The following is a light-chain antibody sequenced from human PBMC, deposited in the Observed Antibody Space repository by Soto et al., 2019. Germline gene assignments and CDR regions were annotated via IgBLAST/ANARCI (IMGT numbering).Light chain of an antibody. J-gene: IGKJ4*01. CDR3: QQYGSSPLP. Sequence: GERASHSCWARQSVSSNYLAWYQQKPGQTPKVLIYRASTRATGIPDRFSGSGSGTDFTLTISRLEAEDFAVYYCQQYGSSPLPFGGRTKVDIK. CDR2: RAS. CDR1: QSVSSNY. V-gene: IGKV3-20*01.